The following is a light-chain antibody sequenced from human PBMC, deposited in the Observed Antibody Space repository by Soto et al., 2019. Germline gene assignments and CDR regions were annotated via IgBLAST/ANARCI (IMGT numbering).Light chain of an antibody. CDR3: QQYGSPLT. CDR2: GAS. CDR1: QSVSSSY. J-gene: IGKJ4*01. Sequence: EIVLTQSPGTLSLSPGERATLSCRASQSVSSSYLAWYQQKPGQAPRLLIYGASSRATGIPDRFSGSGSGTDFTLTIIRLEPEDFAVYYWQQYGSPLTFGGGTKVEIK. V-gene: IGKV3-20*01.